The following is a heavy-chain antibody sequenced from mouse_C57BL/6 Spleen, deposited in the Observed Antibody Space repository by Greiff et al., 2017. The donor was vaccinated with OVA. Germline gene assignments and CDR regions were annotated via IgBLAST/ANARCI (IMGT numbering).Heavy chain of an antibody. Sequence: EVHLVESGGDLVKPGGSLKLSCAASGFTFSSYGMSWVRQTPDKRLEWVATISSGGSYTYYPDSVKGRFTISRDKAKNTLYLQMSSLKSEDTAMYYCARHGTGFDYWGQGTTLTVSS. CDR1: GFTFSSYG. CDR2: ISSGGSYT. J-gene: IGHJ2*01. V-gene: IGHV5-6*01. CDR3: ARHGTGFDY. D-gene: IGHD4-1*01.